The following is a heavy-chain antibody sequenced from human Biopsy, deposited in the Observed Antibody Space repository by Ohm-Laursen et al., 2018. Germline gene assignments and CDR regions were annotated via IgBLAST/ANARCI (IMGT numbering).Heavy chain of an antibody. V-gene: IGHV4-59*01. D-gene: IGHD1-20*01. J-gene: IGHJ6*02. Sequence: SGTLSLICTVSGDSISSYYWSWIRQPPGKGLQWIGYVYYTGSTDYNPSLQSRVTISVDTSKNHFSLRLRSVTPADTAIYYCARVDRYNFDHYIMDAWGRGTTVTVSS. CDR1: GDSISSYY. CDR2: VYYTGST. CDR3: ARVDRYNFDHYIMDA.